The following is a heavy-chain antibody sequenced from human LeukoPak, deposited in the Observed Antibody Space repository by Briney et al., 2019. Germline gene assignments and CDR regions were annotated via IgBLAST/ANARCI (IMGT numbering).Heavy chain of an antibody. CDR3: ARHEGIAALDY. CDR2: IYYSGST. V-gene: IGHV4-39*01. J-gene: IGHJ4*02. Sequence: SETLSLTCTVSGGSISSGDYYWSWIRQPPGKGLEWIGSIYYSGSTYYNPSLKSRVTISVDTSKNQFSLKLSSVTAADTAVYYCARHEGIAALDYWGQGTLVTVSS. D-gene: IGHD6-6*01. CDR1: GGSISSGDYY.